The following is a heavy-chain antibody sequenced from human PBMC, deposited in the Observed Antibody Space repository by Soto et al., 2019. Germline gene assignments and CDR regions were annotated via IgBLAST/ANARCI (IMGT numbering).Heavy chain of an antibody. Sequence: QVQLVQSGAEVKKPGSSVKVSCKASGGTFSSYTISWVRQAPGQGLEWMGRIIPILGIANYAQKFQGSVTITADKSTSTAYMELISRRAEDTAVYYCASDERGQFDYWCQGTLGPVSS. D-gene: IGHD3-10*01. V-gene: IGHV1-69*02. J-gene: IGHJ4*02. CDR3: ASDERGQFDY. CDR1: GGTFSSYT. CDR2: IIPILGIA.